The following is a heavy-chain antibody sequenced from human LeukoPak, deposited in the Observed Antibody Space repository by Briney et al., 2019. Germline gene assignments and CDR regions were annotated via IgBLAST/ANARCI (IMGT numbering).Heavy chain of an antibody. CDR1: GFTFSSYA. J-gene: IGHJ4*02. V-gene: IGHV3-30*04. D-gene: IGHD2-2*01. CDR2: ISYDGSNK. CDR3: VRGSSSCNACFDY. Sequence: GGSLRLSCAASGFTFSSYAMHWVRQAPGKGLEWVAVISYDGSNKYYADSVKGRFTISRDNSKNTLYLQMNSLRAEDTAVYYCVRGSSSCNACFDYWGQGTLVTVSS.